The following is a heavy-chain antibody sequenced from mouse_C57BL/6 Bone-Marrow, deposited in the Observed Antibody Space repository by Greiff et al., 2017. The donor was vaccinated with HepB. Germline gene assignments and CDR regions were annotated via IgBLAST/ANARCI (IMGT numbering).Heavy chain of an antibody. D-gene: IGHD1-1*02. V-gene: IGHV3-6*01. CDR1: GYSITSGYY. Sequence: DVKLQESGPGLVKPSQSLSLTCSVTGYSITSGYYWNWIRQFPGNKLEWMGYISYDGSNNYNPSLKNRISITRDTSKNQFFLKLNSVTTEDTATYYCAREGVGGYYFDYWGQGTTLTVSS. CDR2: ISYDGSN. CDR3: AREGVGGYYFDY. J-gene: IGHJ2*01.